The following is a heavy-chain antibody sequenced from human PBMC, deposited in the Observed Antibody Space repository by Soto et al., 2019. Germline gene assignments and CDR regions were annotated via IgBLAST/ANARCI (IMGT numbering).Heavy chain of an antibody. D-gene: IGHD4-17*01. J-gene: IGHJ4*02. CDR2: INSDGSST. Sequence: EVQLVESGGGLVQPGGSLRLSCEVSGFTFSSYLIHWVRQAPGKGLVWVSRINSDGSSTSYADSVRGRFAISRDSAKNPLYRQMSSLRHEDTSVYYCALAVTNTVFDYWGRGALVPVSS. V-gene: IGHV3-74*01. CDR3: ALAVTNTVFDY. CDR1: GFTFSSYL.